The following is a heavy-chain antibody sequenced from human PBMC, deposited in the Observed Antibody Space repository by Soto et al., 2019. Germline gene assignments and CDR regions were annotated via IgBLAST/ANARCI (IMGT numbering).Heavy chain of an antibody. Sequence: GASVKGSCKASGGTFSSYAISWVRQAPGQGLEWMGGIIPIFGTANYAQKFQGRVTITADESTSTAYMELSSLRSEDTAVYYCATSMTTVTTMDYWGQGALVTVSS. D-gene: IGHD4-17*01. CDR3: ATSMTTVTTMDY. CDR2: IIPIFGTA. V-gene: IGHV1-69*13. J-gene: IGHJ4*02. CDR1: GGTFSSYA.